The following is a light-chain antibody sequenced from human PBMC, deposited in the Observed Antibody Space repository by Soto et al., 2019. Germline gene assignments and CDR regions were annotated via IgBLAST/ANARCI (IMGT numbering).Light chain of an antibody. CDR2: GNT. Sequence: QSVLTQPPSVSGAPGQRVTISCTGSSSNIGAGYDVHWYRQLPGTAPKLLIYGNTNRPSGVPDRFSGSKSGTSASLAITGLQAEDEADYYCQPYDNSLSLLVVFGGGTKLTVL. CDR1: SSNIGAGYD. V-gene: IGLV1-40*01. J-gene: IGLJ2*01. CDR3: QPYDNSLSLLVV.